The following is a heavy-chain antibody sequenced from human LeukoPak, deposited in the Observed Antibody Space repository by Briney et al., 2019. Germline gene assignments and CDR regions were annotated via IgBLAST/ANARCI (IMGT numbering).Heavy chain of an antibody. CDR3: ARDVGTYYYDSSGYYQDAFDI. Sequence: PGGPLRLSCAASGFTFSSYEMNWVRQAPGKGLEWVSYISSSGSSIYYADSVKGRFTISRDNAKNSLYLQMNSLRAEDTAVYYCARDVGTYYYDSSGYYQDAFDIWGQGTMVTVSS. CDR2: ISSSGSSI. V-gene: IGHV3-48*03. J-gene: IGHJ3*02. D-gene: IGHD3-22*01. CDR1: GFTFSSYE.